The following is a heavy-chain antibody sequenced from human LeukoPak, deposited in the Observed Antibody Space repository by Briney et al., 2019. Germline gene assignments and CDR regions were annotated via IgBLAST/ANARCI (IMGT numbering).Heavy chain of an antibody. Sequence: GGSLRLSCAASGFTFSDYAMSWVRQAPGGGLEWVSAISGSGDKTFHADSVKGRFTTSRDNSKNTLSPQMSSLRVEDSAVYFCAKDTSAWWYHRAYMNVWGTGTTVTVSS. D-gene: IGHD2-15*01. CDR3: AKDTSAWWYHRAYMNV. V-gene: IGHV3-23*01. CDR2: ISGSGDKT. J-gene: IGHJ6*03. CDR1: GFTFSDYA.